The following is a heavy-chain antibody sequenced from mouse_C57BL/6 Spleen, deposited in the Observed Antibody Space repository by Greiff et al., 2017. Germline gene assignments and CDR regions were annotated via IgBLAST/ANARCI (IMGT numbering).Heavy chain of an antibody. D-gene: IGHD4-1*01. CDR2: ISDGGSYT. V-gene: IGHV5-4*03. CDR1: GFTFSSYA. CDR3: ARGGPLGY. Sequence: EVMLVESGGGLVKPGGSLKLSCAASGFTFSSYAMSWVRQTPEKRLGWVATISDGGSYTYYPDNVKGRFTISRDNAKNNLYLQMSHLKSEDTAMYYCARGGPLGYWGQGTTLTVSS. J-gene: IGHJ2*01.